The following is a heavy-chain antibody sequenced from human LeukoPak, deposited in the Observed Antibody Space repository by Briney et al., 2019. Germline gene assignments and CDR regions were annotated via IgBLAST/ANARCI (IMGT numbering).Heavy chain of an antibody. CDR1: GASFSDYN. Sequence: SETLSLTCAVSGASFSDYNWSWIRQSPGKGLEWIGQINQSGDAKYNPSLQSRVTISVDTSKNLFSLNLTSVTAADTAIYYCARGGHSRSLGDWGQGTLVSVSS. CDR3: ARGGHSRSLGD. D-gene: IGHD5-12*01. CDR2: INQSGDA. V-gene: IGHV4-34*01. J-gene: IGHJ4*02.